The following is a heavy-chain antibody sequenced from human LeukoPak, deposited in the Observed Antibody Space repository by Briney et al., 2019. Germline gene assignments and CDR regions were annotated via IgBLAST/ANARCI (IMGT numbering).Heavy chain of an antibody. CDR2: ISASGDVT. D-gene: IGHD2-2*01. V-gene: IGHV3-23*01. J-gene: IGHJ6*03. Sequence: GGSLRLSCAASGFTFSKFPMGWVRQAPGRGLEWVSAISASGDVTFYADSLRGRFTISRDSAKHLLFLQMNSLRAEDTSSSCSHTHSYFYMDVWGAGTTVSVSS. CDR3: HTHSYFYMDV. CDR1: GFTFSKFP.